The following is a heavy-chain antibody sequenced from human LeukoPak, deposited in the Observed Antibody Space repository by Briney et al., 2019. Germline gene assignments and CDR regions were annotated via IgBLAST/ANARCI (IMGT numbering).Heavy chain of an antibody. V-gene: IGHV4-59*01. Sequence: SSETLSLTCTVSGGSISTYYWSWIRQPPGKGLEWIGYIYYSGSTNYNPSLKSRVTISVDTSKNQFSLKLSSVTAADTAVYYCARESTRGRYCSSTSCYRWFDPWGQGTLVTVSS. J-gene: IGHJ5*02. CDR3: ARESTRGRYCSSTSCYRWFDP. CDR2: IYYSGST. D-gene: IGHD2-2*01. CDR1: GGSISTYY.